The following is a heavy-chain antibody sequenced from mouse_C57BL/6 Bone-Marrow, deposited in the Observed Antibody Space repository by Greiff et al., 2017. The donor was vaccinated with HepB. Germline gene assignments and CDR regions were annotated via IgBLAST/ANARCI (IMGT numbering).Heavy chain of an antibody. CDR3: ARYPLCYYGSSY. J-gene: IGHJ2*01. CDR1: GYTFTSYW. Sequence: VQLQQPGAELVKPGASVKLSCKASGYTFTSYWMHWVKQRPGQGLEWIGMIHPNSGSTNYNEKFKSKATLTVDKSSRTAYMQLSSLTSEDSAVYYCARYPLCYYGSSYWGQGTTLTVSS. V-gene: IGHV1-64*01. CDR2: IHPNSGST. D-gene: IGHD1-1*01.